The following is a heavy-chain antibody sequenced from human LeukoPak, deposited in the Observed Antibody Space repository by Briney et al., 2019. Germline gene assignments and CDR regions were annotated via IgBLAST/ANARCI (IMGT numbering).Heavy chain of an antibody. Sequence: GALRLSCATSGFTVSSNYMSWVRQARGKGLEWVSVIYSGGSTYYADSVKGRFTISRDNSKNTLYLQMNSLRAEDTAVYYCARVSRGPHPYYYDSSGYMDYWGQGTLVTVSS. CDR3: ARVSRGPHPYYYDSSGYMDY. D-gene: IGHD3-22*01. CDR1: GFTVSSNY. V-gene: IGHV3-53*01. J-gene: IGHJ4*02. CDR2: IYSGGST.